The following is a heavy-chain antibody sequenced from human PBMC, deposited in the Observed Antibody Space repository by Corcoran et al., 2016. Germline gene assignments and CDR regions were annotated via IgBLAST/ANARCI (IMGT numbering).Heavy chain of an antibody. CDR3: ARGTVLRYFDWVFDAFDI. CDR2: IYYSGST. Sequence: QVQLQESGPGLVKPSETLSLTCTVSGGSVSSGSYYWSWIRQPPGKGLEWIGYIYYSGSTNYNPSLKSRVTISVDTSKNQFSLKLSSVTAADTAVYYCARGTVLRYFDWVFDAFDIWGQGTMVTVSS. D-gene: IGHD3-9*01. V-gene: IGHV4-61*01. CDR1: GGSVSSGSYY. J-gene: IGHJ3*02.